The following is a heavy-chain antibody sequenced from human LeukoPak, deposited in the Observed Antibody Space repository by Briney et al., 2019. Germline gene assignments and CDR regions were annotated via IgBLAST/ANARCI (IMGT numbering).Heavy chain of an antibody. D-gene: IGHD2-8*02. V-gene: IGHV4-30-4*01. CDR3: AXAAWXXXXXEFDY. J-gene: IGHJ4*01. CDR2: INYSGNT. Sequence: SQTLSLTCTVSGDSISRGDYYWSWIRQPPGKGLEWIGYINYSGNTYYTPSLKSRVIISMDTSKNQFSPKLSSVTAADTAVYYCAXAAWXXXXXEFDYW. CDR1: GDSISRGDYY.